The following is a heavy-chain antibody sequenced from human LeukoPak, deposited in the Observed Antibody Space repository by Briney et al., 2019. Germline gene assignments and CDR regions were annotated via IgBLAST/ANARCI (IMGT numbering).Heavy chain of an antibody. V-gene: IGHV1-69*01. Sequence: SVKVSCKASGGTFSSYAISWVRQAPGQGLEWMGGIVPIFGTANYAQKFQGRVTITADESTSTAYMELSSLRSVDTAVYYCARGSLAVAGGYFDYWGQGTLVTVSS. D-gene: IGHD6-19*01. CDR3: ARGSLAVAGGYFDY. CDR1: GGTFSSYA. CDR2: IVPIFGTA. J-gene: IGHJ4*02.